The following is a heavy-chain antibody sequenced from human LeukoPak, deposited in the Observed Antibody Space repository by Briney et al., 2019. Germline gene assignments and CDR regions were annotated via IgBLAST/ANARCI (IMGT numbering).Heavy chain of an antibody. Sequence: SETLSLTCTVSGGSITSYYWTYIRQPAGKGLEWIGRVHSSGGTNYSPSLKSRVTMSLDTSRNQFSLNLSSVTAADTAIYYCAREFSGTSIAARVFDSWGQGTLVTVSS. CDR1: GGSITSYY. CDR2: VHSSGGT. D-gene: IGHD6-6*01. V-gene: IGHV4-4*07. CDR3: AREFSGTSIAARVFDS. J-gene: IGHJ4*02.